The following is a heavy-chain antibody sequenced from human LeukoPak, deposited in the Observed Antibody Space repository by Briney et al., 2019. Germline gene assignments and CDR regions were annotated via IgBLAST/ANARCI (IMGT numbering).Heavy chain of an antibody. D-gene: IGHD3-22*01. J-gene: IGHJ4*01. Sequence: GGSLRLSCAASGFTFSSYAMSWVRQAPGKGLEWVSAISGSGGSTYYADSAKGRFTISRDNSKNTLYLQMNSPRAEDTAVYYCAKLYYYDSGYFDYWGQGTLVTVSS. CDR3: AKLYYYDSGYFDY. V-gene: IGHV3-23*01. CDR1: GFTFSSYA. CDR2: ISGSGGST.